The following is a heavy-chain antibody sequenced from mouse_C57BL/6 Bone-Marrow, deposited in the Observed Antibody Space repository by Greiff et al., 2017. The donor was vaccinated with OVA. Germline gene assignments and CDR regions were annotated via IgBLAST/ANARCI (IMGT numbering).Heavy chain of an antibody. V-gene: IGHV1-50*01. CDR1: GYTFTSYW. Sequence: QVQLQQPGAELVKPGASVKLSCKASGYTFTSYWMQWVKQRPGQGLEWIGEIDPSDSYTNYNQKFKGKATLTVDTSSRTAYMQLSSLTSEDSAVYYCAREGRGNCFYYAMDYWGQGTSVTVSS. CDR3: AREGRGNCFYYAMDY. CDR2: IDPSDSYT. D-gene: IGHD2-1*01. J-gene: IGHJ4*01.